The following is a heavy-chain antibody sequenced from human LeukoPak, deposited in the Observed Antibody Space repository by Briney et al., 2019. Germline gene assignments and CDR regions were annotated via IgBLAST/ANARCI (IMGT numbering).Heavy chain of an antibody. J-gene: IGHJ4*02. CDR1: GYTLTELS. CDR2: FDPEDGET. D-gene: IGHD5-12*01. V-gene: IGHV1-24*01. CDR3: VTDLRTRWLRFFDY. Sequence: ASVKVSCKVSGYTLTELSMHWVRQAPGKGLEWMGGFDPEDGETIYAQKFQGRVTMTEDTSTDTAYMELSSLRSEDTAVYYCVTDLRTRWLRFFDYWGQGTLVTVSS.